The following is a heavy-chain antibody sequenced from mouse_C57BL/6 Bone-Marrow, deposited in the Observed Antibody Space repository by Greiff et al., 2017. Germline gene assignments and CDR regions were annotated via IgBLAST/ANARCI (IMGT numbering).Heavy chain of an antibody. CDR1: GYTFTDYY. J-gene: IGHJ3*01. V-gene: IGHV1-26*01. Sequence: EVNLQQSGPELVKPGASVKISCKASGYTFTDYYMNWVKQSHGKSLEWIGDINPNNGGTSYNQKFKGKATLTVDKSSSTAYMELRSLTSEDSAVYYCARDYGPPRFAYWGQGTLVTVSA. CDR3: ARDYGPPRFAY. CDR2: INPNNGGT. D-gene: IGHD1-1*01.